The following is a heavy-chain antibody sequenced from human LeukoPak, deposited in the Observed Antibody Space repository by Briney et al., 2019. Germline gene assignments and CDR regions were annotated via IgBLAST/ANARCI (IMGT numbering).Heavy chain of an antibody. CDR3: ARVGDVYYFDY. CDR1: GFTFSSYW. D-gene: IGHD4-17*01. Sequence: PGGSLRLSCAASGFTFSSYWMSWVRQAPGKGLEWVANIKQDGSEKYYVDSVKGRFTISGDNAKNSLYLQMNSLRAEDTAVYYCARVGDVYYFDYLGQGTLVTVSS. J-gene: IGHJ4*02. CDR2: IKQDGSEK. V-gene: IGHV3-7*01.